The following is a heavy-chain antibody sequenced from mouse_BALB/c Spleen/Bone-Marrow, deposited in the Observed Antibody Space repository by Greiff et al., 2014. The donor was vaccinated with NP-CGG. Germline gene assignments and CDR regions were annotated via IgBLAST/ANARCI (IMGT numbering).Heavy chain of an antibody. CDR2: IGVGGTYT. J-gene: IGHJ3*01. Sequence: EVQVVESGGDLVKPGGSLKLSCAASGFSFSGYGMSWVRQTPDKRLEWVATIGVGGTYTYYPDSVKGRFTISRDNAKNTLYLRMSSLKSEDTAMYYCARPFTTVVATVFAYRGQGTLVTVSA. D-gene: IGHD1-1*01. CDR1: GFSFSGYG. V-gene: IGHV5-6*01. CDR3: ARPFTTVVATVFAY.